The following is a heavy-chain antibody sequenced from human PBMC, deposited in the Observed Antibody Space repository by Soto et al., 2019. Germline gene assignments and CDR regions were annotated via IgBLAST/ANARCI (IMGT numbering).Heavy chain of an antibody. J-gene: IGHJ6*02. Sequence: ASVKVSCKASGGTFSSYAISWVRQAPGQGLEWMGGIIPIFGTANYAQKFQGRVTITADESTSTAYMELSSLRSEDTAVYYCASLVSSSSFHMDVWGQGTTVTVSS. CDR2: IIPIFGTA. D-gene: IGHD6-6*01. V-gene: IGHV1-69*13. CDR3: ASLVSSSSFHMDV. CDR1: GGTFSSYA.